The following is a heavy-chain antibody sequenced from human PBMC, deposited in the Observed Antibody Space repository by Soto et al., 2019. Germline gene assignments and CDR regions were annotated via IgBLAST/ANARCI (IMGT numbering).Heavy chain of an antibody. CDR2: VIPLFRTT. J-gene: IGHJ6*02. V-gene: IGHV1-69*01. D-gene: IGHD1-26*01. CDR3: VPLQPSTIVGRPGVDV. Sequence: QVQVVQSGAEVKKPGSSVKVSCKTSGDTFSRYALSWVRQAPGQGLEWMGGVIPLFRTTNYAQKLQGRLTITADESTNTAFMELINLTSEDTAVYFCVPLQPSTIVGRPGVDVWGQGTSVTVSS. CDR1: GDTFSRYA.